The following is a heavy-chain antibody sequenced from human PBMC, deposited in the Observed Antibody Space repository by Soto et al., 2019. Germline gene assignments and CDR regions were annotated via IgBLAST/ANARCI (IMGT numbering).Heavy chain of an antibody. Sequence: VQLVESGGGLIQPGGSLKLSCAASGFTVGNNYMSCVRQAPGKGLEWVSLIYSTGTTKYADSVKGRFTVSRDNAKNTLYLQMNSLRAEDTAVYYCAKDVRGAGSHYNSFGYWGQGTLVTVSS. D-gene: IGHD3-10*01. CDR3: AKDVRGAGSHYNSFGY. J-gene: IGHJ4*02. CDR2: IYSTGTT. CDR1: GFTVGNNY. V-gene: IGHV3-53*01.